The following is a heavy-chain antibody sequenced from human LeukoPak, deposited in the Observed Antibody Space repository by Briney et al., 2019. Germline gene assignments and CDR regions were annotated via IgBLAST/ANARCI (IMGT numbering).Heavy chain of an antibody. J-gene: IGHJ5*02. V-gene: IGHV4-59*08. CDR3: ARAQITMVRGVILRWFDP. D-gene: IGHD3-10*01. CDR2: IYYSGST. Sequence: PSETLSLTCTVSGGSVSSYYWSWIRQPPGKGLEWIGYIYYSGSTNYNPSLKSRVTISVDTSKNQFSLKLSSVTAADTAVYYCARAQITMVRGVILRWFDPWGQGTLVTVSS. CDR1: GGSVSSYY.